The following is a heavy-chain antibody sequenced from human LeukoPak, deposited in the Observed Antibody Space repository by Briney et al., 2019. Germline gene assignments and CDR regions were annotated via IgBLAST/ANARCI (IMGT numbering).Heavy chain of an antibody. CDR1: GYTFTDYY. Sequence: ASVTVSCKASGYTFTDYYMHWVRQAPGQGLEWMGWINPNSGGTNYAQKFQGRVTMTRDTSISTAYMELSRLRSDDTAVYYCARDSELRFLEWLRDYYYYYGMDVWGQGTTVTVSS. CDR2: INPNSGGT. CDR3: ARDSELRFLEWLRDYYYYYGMDV. V-gene: IGHV1-2*02. J-gene: IGHJ6*02. D-gene: IGHD3-3*01.